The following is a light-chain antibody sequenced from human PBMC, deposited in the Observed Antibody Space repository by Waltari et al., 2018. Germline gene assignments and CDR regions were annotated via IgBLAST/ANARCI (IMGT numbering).Light chain of an antibody. Sequence: YVLTQPPSVSVDPGKTARLTCGGENIGSKSVKWYQQKPGQAPVLVMFYDSDRPSEIPERFSGSNSGNTATLTISWVEAGDEADYHCQVWDDVTDSGVFGGGTKLTVL. CDR1: NIGSKS. CDR2: YDS. J-gene: IGLJ3*02. CDR3: QVWDDVTDSGV. V-gene: IGLV3-21*04.